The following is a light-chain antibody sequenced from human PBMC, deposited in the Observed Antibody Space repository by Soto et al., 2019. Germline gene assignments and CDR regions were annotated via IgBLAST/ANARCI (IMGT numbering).Light chain of an antibody. CDR2: DAS. Sequence: EIVLTQSPVTLSLSPGERATLSCSARQSINNYLAWYQQKPGQPPRLLIYDASNRATAIPVRFSGSGSGTDFTLTISSLEPEDSAVYYCQYRGIWPPGATFGGGTKVEIK. J-gene: IGKJ4*01. V-gene: IGKV3-11*01. CDR3: QYRGIWPPGAT. CDR1: QSINNY.